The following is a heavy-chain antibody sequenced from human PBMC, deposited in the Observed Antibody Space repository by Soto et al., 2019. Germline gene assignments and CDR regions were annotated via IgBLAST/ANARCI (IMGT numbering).Heavy chain of an antibody. V-gene: IGHV3-23*01. CDR2: ISGSDDST. J-gene: IGHJ4*02. Sequence: PGGSLRLSCAASGFTFSSYAMSWVRQAPGKGLEWVSVISGSDDSTYYADSVKGRFTISRDNSKNTLYLQMNSLRAEDTAVYYCAKYSISWPEGFDYWGQGTLVTVSS. D-gene: IGHD6-13*01. CDR1: GFTFSSYA. CDR3: AKYSISWPEGFDY.